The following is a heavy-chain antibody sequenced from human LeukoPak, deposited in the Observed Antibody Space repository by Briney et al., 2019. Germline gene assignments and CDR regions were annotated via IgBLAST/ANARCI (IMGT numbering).Heavy chain of an antibody. D-gene: IGHD2-2*02. Sequence: PGGSLRLSCAASGFTFSSYAMSWVRQAPGKGLEWVSAISGSGGSTYYADSVKGRLTISRDNSKNTLYLQMNSLRAEDTAVYYCAKVVVPAAIPVYHYFDYWGQGTLVTVSS. V-gene: IGHV3-23*01. CDR2: ISGSGGST. J-gene: IGHJ4*02. CDR1: GFTFSSYA. CDR3: AKVVVPAAIPVYHYFDY.